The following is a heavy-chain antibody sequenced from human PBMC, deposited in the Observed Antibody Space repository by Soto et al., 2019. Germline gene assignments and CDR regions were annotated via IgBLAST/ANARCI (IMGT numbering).Heavy chain of an antibody. D-gene: IGHD1-7*01. J-gene: IGHJ6*02. CDR2: INSDGSST. Sequence: GGSLRLSCAASGFTFSTYWIHWVRQAPGKGLVWVSRINSDGSSTNYADSVKGRFTISRDNAKNTLFLQMNSLRSEDTAVYYCSADGLTGTTPDYYYYGMDVWGQGTTVTVSS. V-gene: IGHV3-74*01. CDR1: GFTFSTYW. CDR3: SADGLTGTTPDYYYYGMDV.